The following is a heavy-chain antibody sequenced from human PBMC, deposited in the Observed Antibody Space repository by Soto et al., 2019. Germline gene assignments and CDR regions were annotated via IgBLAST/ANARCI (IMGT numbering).Heavy chain of an antibody. Sequence: QVQLVQSGAEVKKPGSSVKVSCKASGGTFSTYIINWVRQAPGQGLEWMGRIIPVLGLANYAQKFQGRVTITADKSTSTAYMDLSSLRSEDTAMYYCTRGGGGGFDDWGQGTLVTVSS. CDR3: TRGGGGGFDD. J-gene: IGHJ4*02. D-gene: IGHD3-16*01. V-gene: IGHV1-69*02. CDR2: IIPVLGLA. CDR1: GGTFSTYI.